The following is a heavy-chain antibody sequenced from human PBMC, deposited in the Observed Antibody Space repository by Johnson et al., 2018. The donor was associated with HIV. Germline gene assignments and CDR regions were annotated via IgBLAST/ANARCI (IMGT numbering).Heavy chain of an antibody. CDR2: ISYDGSNK. D-gene: IGHD6-6*01. V-gene: IGHV3-30*04. J-gene: IGHJ3*02. CDR3: ARDRWYSSSSGGVDDAFDI. Sequence: QMQLVESGGGVVQPGRSLRLSCAASGFTFSSYAVHWVRQAPGKGLEWVAVISYDGSNKYYADSVKGRFTISRDNSKNTLYLQMNSLRAEDTAVYYCARDRWYSSSSGGVDDAFDIWGQGTMVTVSS. CDR1: GFTFSSYA.